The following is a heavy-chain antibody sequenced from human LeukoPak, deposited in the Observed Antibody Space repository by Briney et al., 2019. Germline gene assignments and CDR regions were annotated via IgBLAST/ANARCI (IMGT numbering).Heavy chain of an antibody. V-gene: IGHV1-2*02. D-gene: IGHD3-22*01. J-gene: IGHJ3*02. CDR3: ARDSNPSLLIVPTGAFDI. CDR2: INPNSGGT. Sequence: ASVKVSCKASGYTFTGYYMHWARQAPGQGLEWMGWINPNSGGTNYAQKFQGRVTMTRDTSISTAYMELSRLRSDDTAVYYCARDSNPSLLIVPTGAFDIWGQGTMVTVSS. CDR1: GYTFTGYY.